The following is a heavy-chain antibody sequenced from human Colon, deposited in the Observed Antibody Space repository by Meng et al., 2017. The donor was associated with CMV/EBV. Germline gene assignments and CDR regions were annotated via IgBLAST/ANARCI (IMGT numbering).Heavy chain of an antibody. D-gene: IGHD6-19*01. CDR2: ISGSGGST. J-gene: IGHJ4*02. V-gene: IGHV3-23*01. CDR3: AKIRGPYSSGWYGDY. CDR1: GFTFSSYA. Sequence: GESLKISRAASGFTFSSYAMSWVRQAPGKGLEWVSAISGSGGSTYYADSVKGRFTISRDNSKNTLYLQMNSLRAEDTAVYYCAKIRGPYSSGWYGDYWGQGTLVTVSS.